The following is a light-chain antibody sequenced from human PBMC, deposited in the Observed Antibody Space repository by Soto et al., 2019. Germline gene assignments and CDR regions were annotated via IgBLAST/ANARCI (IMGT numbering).Light chain of an antibody. Sequence: QSVLTQPPSASGTPGQRVTISCSGSSSNIGSEYVVWYQHLPGTAPKLIVYAASNRPSGVPDRSSGSKSGNTASLTISGLQAADEADYYCSLYTSENTYVFGTGTKVTVL. CDR1: SSNIGSEYV. CDR3: SLYTSENTYV. V-gene: IGLV2-18*04. CDR2: AAS. J-gene: IGLJ1*01.